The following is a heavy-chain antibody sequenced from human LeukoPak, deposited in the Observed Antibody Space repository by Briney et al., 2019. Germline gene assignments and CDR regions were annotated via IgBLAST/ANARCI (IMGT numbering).Heavy chain of an antibody. D-gene: IGHD3-22*01. CDR1: GFTFSSYW. J-gene: IGHJ4*02. Sequence: PGGSLGLSCAASGFTFSSYWMHWVRQAPGKGLVWVSRINSDGSSTNYADSVKGRFTISRDNAKNTLYLQMNSLRAEDTAVYYCRYYDSSGSQTDYWGQGTLVTVSS. V-gene: IGHV3-74*01. CDR3: RYYDSSGSQTDY. CDR2: INSDGSST.